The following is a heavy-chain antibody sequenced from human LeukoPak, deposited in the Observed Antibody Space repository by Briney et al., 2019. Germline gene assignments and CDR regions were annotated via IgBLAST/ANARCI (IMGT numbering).Heavy chain of an antibody. J-gene: IGHJ6*04. CDR3: AREWNYESGIMDV. D-gene: IGHD1-7*01. V-gene: IGHV3-7*01. CDR2: IKQDGGEK. Sequence: PGGSLRLSCAASGFTFSSYWMSWVRQAPGKGLEWVANIKQDGGEKYYVGSVKGRFTVSRDNAKNSLYLQMNSLRAEDTAVYYCAREWNYESGIMDVLGKGTTVTVSS. CDR1: GFTFSSYW.